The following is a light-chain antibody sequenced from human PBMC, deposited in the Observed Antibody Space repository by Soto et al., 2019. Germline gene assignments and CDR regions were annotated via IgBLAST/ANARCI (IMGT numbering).Light chain of an antibody. CDR2: DVT. CDR1: SSDVGGYKY. J-gene: IGLJ1*01. V-gene: IGLV2-14*01. CDR3: SPYTSSKTLV. Sequence: QSVLTQPASVSESPGQSITISCTGSSSDVGGYKYVSWYQQHPGKAPKLLIYDVTNRPSGVSNRFSGSKSGYTASLTISGLQSEDEADYYCSPYTSSKTLVFGTGTKVTVL.